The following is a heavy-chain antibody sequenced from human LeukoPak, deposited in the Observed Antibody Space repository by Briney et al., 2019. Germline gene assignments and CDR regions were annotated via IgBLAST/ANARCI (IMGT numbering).Heavy chain of an antibody. D-gene: IGHD3-10*01. J-gene: IGHJ1*01. CDR3: ATEPLNHYGSGISYLDF. Sequence: GASVKVSCKVSGYALTEISMHWVRQTTGKGFEWMGGFDPEDGETIYAQKFQGRVSMTEDTSTDTAYMELSSLTSDDTAVYYCATEPLNHYGSGISYLDFWGQGTLITVSS. CDR2: FDPEDGET. V-gene: IGHV1-24*01. CDR1: GYALTEIS.